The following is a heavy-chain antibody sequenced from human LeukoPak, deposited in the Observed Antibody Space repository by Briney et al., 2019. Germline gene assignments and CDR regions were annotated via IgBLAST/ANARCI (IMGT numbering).Heavy chain of an antibody. J-gene: IGHJ4*02. CDR2: ISAYNGST. CDR1: GYTFTSYG. CDR3: ARFTIFGVGVPFDY. D-gene: IGHD3-3*01. Sequence: ASVKVSCKASGYTFTSYGISWVRQAPGQGLEWMGWISAYNGSTNYAQKLQGRVTMTTDTSTSTAYIELRSLRSDDTAVYYCARFTIFGVGVPFDYWGQGTLVTVSS. V-gene: IGHV1-18*01.